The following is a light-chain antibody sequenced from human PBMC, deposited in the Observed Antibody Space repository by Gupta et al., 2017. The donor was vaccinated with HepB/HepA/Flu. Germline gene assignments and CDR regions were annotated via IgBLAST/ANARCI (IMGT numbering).Light chain of an antibody. CDR3: QQLNRYPLT. J-gene: IGKJ4*01. CDR2: GAS. Sequence: DIQLTQSPSFLSASVGDRVTITCRASQGITSYLAWYQQRPGKAPELLIYGASTLQSGVPSRFSGSGSGTEFTLTISSLQPEDFATYYCQQLNRYPLTFGGGTKVEIK. CDR1: QGITSY. V-gene: IGKV1-9*01.